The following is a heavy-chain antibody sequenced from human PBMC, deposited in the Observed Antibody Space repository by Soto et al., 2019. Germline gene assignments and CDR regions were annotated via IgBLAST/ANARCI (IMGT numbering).Heavy chain of an antibody. CDR2: IDPSDSYT. Sequence: GESLKISCTVSGFTFTDFWISWVRQMPGKGLEWMGRIDPSDSYTNYSPSFQGHVTISADKSISTAYLQWSSLKASDTAMYYCARQGTAMADYYGMDVWGQGTTVTV. V-gene: IGHV5-10-1*01. D-gene: IGHD5-18*01. CDR1: GFTFTDFW. J-gene: IGHJ6*02. CDR3: ARQGTAMADYYGMDV.